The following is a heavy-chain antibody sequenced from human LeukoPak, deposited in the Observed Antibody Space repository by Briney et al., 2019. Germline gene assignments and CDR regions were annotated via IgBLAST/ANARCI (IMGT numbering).Heavy chain of an antibody. D-gene: IGHD1-26*01. CDR2: ISPKSGDT. Sequence: ASVKVSCKASGYTFTDYSMHWVRQAPGQGLEWMGWISPKSGDTKYAQKFQGGVTLTRDTSISTAYMELTRLRLDDTAMYYCARVSVLVGAPVDYWGQGAMVTVSS. CDR3: ARVSVLVGAPVDY. J-gene: IGHJ4*02. CDR1: GYTFTDYS. V-gene: IGHV1-2*02.